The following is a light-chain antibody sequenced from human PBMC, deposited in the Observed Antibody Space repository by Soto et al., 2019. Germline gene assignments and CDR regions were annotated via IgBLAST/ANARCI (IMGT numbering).Light chain of an antibody. CDR2: EVT. CDR3: SSYAVNTNFV. Sequence: QSALTQPASVSGSPGQSITISCTGTSSDIGVFNYVSWSQQHPGKAPKLMIYEVTNRSSGISYRLSGAKSGNTASLTISGLQAEDEADCYGSSYAVNTNFVFGSGTKVTV. CDR1: SSDIGVFNY. V-gene: IGLV2-14*01. J-gene: IGLJ1*01.